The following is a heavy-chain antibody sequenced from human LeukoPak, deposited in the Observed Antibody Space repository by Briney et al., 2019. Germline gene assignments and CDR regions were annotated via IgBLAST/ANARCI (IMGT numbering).Heavy chain of an antibody. CDR3: GRHSSSASDRWYYYYIDV. J-gene: IGHJ6*03. CDR1: GGSISSSSYY. V-gene: IGHV4-39*01. Sequence: PSETLSLTCTVSGGSISSSSYYWVWIRHPPGKGLEGIGSIYYSGSTYYNPSLKRRVTISVDTSKNQFSLRLSSVTAADTAVYYCGRHSSSASDRWYYYYIDVWGKGTTVTVSS. CDR2: IYYSGST. D-gene: IGHD6-6*01.